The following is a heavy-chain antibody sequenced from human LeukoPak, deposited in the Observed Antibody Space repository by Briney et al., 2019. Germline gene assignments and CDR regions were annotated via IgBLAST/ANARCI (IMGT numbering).Heavy chain of an antibody. CDR1: GLTFSTYG. Sequence: GESLRLSCAASGLTFSTYGMNWVRQAPGKGLEWVANIKQDGSEKYYVDSVKGRFTVSRDNPKNSLYLEMNNLRAEDTAVYYCAGMVRAPYYGMDVWGKGTTVTVSS. CDR2: IKQDGSEK. V-gene: IGHV3-7*03. CDR3: AGMVRAPYYGMDV. J-gene: IGHJ6*04. D-gene: IGHD3-10*01.